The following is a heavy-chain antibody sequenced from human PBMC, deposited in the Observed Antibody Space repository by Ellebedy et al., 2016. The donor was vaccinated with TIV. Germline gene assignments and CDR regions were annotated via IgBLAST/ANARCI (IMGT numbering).Heavy chain of an antibody. J-gene: IGHJ3*02. D-gene: IGHD4-17*01. V-gene: IGHV3-7*01. CDR1: GFSFSSYW. CDR2: IRQDGSEK. CDR3: ATDGSYGDFLSPTHAFAI. Sequence: GGSLRLSCGASGFSFSSYWMSWVRQAPGKGLEWVANIRQDGSEKYYVDSLKGRFTISRDNAKNSLYLHLNSLRAEDTALYYCATDGSYGDFLSPTHAFAIWGQGTMVTVSS.